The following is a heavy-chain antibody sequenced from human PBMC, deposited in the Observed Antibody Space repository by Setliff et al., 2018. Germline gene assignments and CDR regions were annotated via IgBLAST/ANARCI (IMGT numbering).Heavy chain of an antibody. D-gene: IGHD3-3*01. J-gene: IGHJ6*02. CDR3: ARAPRNFGVVINYYYYYYGMDV. CDR2: INHSGST. CDR1: GGSFSGYY. V-gene: IGHV4-34*01. Sequence: SETLSLTCAVYGGSFSGYYWSWIRQPPGKGLEWSGEINHSGSTNYNPSLKSRVTISVDTSKNQFSLKLSSVTAADTAVYYCARAPRNFGVVINYYYYYYGMDVWGQGTTVTVSS.